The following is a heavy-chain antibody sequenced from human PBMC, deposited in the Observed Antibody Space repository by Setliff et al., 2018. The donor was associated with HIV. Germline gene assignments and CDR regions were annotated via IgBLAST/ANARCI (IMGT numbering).Heavy chain of an antibody. Sequence: GESLKISCKGFGYTFSTHWIGWIRQMPGKGLEWMGIINPRDSDARYSPALQGHFTFSADKSISTAYLQWSSLKASDTAMYYCARAGSFDPYYYMDVWGKGTTVTVSS. CDR2: INPRDSDA. J-gene: IGHJ6*03. D-gene: IGHD3-10*01. CDR1: GYTFSTHW. CDR3: ARAGSFDPYYYMDV. V-gene: IGHV5-51*01.